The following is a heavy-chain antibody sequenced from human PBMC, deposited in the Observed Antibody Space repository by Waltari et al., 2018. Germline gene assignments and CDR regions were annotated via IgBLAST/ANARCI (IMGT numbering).Heavy chain of an antibody. Sequence: EVQLLESGGGLVQPGGSLRLSCAASGFTFSSYAMSWVRQAPGKGLEWVSVIYSGGSTYYADSVKGRFTISRDNSKNTLYLQMNSLRAEDTAVYYCAKDSETRRRSGYYSRAEYFQHWGQGTLVTVSS. CDR3: AKDSETRRRSGYYSRAEYFQH. CDR2: IYSGGST. CDR1: GFTFSSYA. J-gene: IGHJ1*01. D-gene: IGHD3-22*01. V-gene: IGHV3-23*03.